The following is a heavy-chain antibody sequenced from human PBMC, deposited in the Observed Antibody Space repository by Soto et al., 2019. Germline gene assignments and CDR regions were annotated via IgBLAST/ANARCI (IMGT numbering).Heavy chain of an antibody. Sequence: QVQLVESGGGVVQPGRSLRLSCAASGFTFSSYGMHWVGQAPGKGLEWVAVISYDGSNKYYADSVKGRFTISRDNSKNTLYLQMNSLRAEDTAVYYCAKEGLGGNIDYWGQGTLVTVSS. V-gene: IGHV3-30*18. D-gene: IGHD2-15*01. CDR3: AKEGLGGNIDY. CDR2: ISYDGSNK. CDR1: GFTFSSYG. J-gene: IGHJ4*02.